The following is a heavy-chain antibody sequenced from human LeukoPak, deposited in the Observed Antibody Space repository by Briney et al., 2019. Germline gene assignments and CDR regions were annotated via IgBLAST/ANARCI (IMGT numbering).Heavy chain of an antibody. J-gene: IGHJ5*02. CDR1: RYTFTTYY. CDR3: ARDRRCGGSCSNWFDP. CDR2: INPSGGST. D-gene: IGHD2-15*01. V-gene: IGHV1-46*01. Sequence: ASLTVSFKASRYTFTTYYMHSVRHAPGQGLQWLGIINPSGGSTSYAQKFQGRVTMTRDTSTSTVYMELSSLRSEDTAVYYCARDRRCGGSCSNWFDPWGQGTLVTVSS.